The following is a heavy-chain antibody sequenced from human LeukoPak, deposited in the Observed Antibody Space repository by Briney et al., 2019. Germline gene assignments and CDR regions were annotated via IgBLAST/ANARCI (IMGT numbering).Heavy chain of an antibody. V-gene: IGHV4-34*01. Sequence: SEALSPTCGGYGGSFSGYYWSWIRQPPGKGLEWIGEISHTGSTNYNPSLKSRVTISADTSKNQFSLKLSSVTAADTAVYYCARVLYDYVWGSYRVPLEYWGQGTLVTVSS. J-gene: IGHJ4*02. CDR1: GGSFSGYY. D-gene: IGHD3-16*02. CDR3: ARVLYDYVWGSYRVPLEY. CDR2: ISHTGST.